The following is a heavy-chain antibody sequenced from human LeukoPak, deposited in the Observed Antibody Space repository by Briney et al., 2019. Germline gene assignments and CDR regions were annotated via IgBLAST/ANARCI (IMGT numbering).Heavy chain of an antibody. J-gene: IGHJ4*02. CDR3: ARSGGYPAKYYFDY. CDR2: IIPIFGTA. Sequence: PGASVKVSCTASGGTFSSYAISWVRQAPGQGLEWMGGIIPIFGTANYAQKFQGRVTITADKSTSTAYMELSSLRSEDTAVYYCARSGGYPAKYYFDYWGQGTLVTVSS. D-gene: IGHD1-26*01. V-gene: IGHV1-69*06. CDR1: GGTFSSYA.